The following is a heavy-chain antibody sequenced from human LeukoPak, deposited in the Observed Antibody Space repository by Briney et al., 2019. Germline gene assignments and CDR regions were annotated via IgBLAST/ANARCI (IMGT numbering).Heavy chain of an antibody. CDR2: IYYSGST. V-gene: IGHV4-39*07. J-gene: IGHJ4*02. CDR1: GGSISSSSYY. D-gene: IGHD3-3*01. Sequence: SETLSLTCTVSGGSISSSSYYWGWIRQPPGKGLEWIGSIYYSGSTYYNPSLKSRVTISVDTSKNQFSLKLSSVTAADTAVYYCARDYCDFWSGYPTYFDYWGQGTLVNVSS. CDR3: ARDYCDFWSGYPTYFDY.